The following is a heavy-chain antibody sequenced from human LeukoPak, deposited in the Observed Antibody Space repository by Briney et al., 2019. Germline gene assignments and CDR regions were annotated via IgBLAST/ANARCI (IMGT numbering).Heavy chain of an antibody. J-gene: IGHJ2*01. CDR1: GGTFISYA. D-gene: IGHD6-19*01. CDR2: IIPILGIA. Sequence: SVKVSCKASGGTFISYAISWVRQAPGQGLEWMGRIIPILGIANYAQKFQGRVTITADKSTSTAYMELSSLRSEDTAVYYCARDAQWLGAYWYFDLWGRGTLVTVSS. CDR3: ARDAQWLGAYWYFDL. V-gene: IGHV1-69*04.